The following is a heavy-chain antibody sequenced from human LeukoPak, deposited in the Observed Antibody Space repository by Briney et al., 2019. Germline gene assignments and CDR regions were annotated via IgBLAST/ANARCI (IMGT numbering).Heavy chain of an antibody. CDR1: GFTFSTYG. V-gene: IGHV3-30*02. J-gene: IGHJ4*02. CDR3: AKDIGSSWFLRFDY. CDR2: IRYDGSNK. Sequence: PGGSLRLSCAASGFTFSTYGMHWVRQAPGKGLEWVAFIRYDGSNKYYGDSVKGRFIISRDNSKNTLYLQMNSLRVEDTAVHYCAKDIGSSWFLRFDYWGQGTLVTVSS. D-gene: IGHD6-13*01.